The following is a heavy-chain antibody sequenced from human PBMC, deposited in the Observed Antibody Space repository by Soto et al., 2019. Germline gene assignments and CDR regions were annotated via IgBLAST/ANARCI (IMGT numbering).Heavy chain of an antibody. CDR2: INPSGGST. CDR1: GYTFTSYY. Sequence: GASVKVSCKASGYTFTSYYMHWVRQVPGQGLEWMGIINPSGGSTSYAQKFQGRVTMTRDTSTSTVYMELSSLRSEDTAVYYCARVGKLGQLGRREAFFDYWGQGTLVTVSS. D-gene: IGHD6-6*01. CDR3: ARVGKLGQLGRREAFFDY. J-gene: IGHJ4*02. V-gene: IGHV1-46*01.